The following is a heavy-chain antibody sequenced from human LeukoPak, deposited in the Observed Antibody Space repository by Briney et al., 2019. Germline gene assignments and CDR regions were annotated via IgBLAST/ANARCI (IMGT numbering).Heavy chain of an antibody. CDR3: TLVGCSDGSCYAGHY. CDR2: IKSKTDGGTT. D-gene: IGHD2-15*01. Sequence: GGSLRLSCAASEFTVSNNYMSWVRQAPGKGLEWVGRIKSKTDGGTTYYAAPVKGRFTISRDDSKNTLYLQMNSLKTEDTAVYYCTLVGCSDGSCYAGHYWGQGTLVTVSS. V-gene: IGHV3-15*01. J-gene: IGHJ4*02. CDR1: EFTVSNNY.